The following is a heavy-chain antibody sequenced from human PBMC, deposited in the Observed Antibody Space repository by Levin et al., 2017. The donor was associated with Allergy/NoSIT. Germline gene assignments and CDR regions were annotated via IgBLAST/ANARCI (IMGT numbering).Heavy chain of an antibody. CDR3: ARRGTRDYYYYMDV. J-gene: IGHJ6*03. D-gene: IGHD1-1*01. CDR2: IYPGDSDT. Sequence: GGSLRLSCQGSGYSFTSYWIGWVRQMPGKGLEWMGIIYPGDSDTRYSPSFQGQVTISADKSISTAYLQWSSLKASDTAVYYCARRGTRDYYYYMDVWGKGTTVTVSS. V-gene: IGHV5-51*01. CDR1: GYSFTSYW.